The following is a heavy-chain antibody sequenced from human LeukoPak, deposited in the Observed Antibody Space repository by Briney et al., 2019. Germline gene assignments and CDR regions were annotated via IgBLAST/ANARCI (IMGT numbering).Heavy chain of an antibody. D-gene: IGHD6-13*01. Sequence: SETLSLTCTVSGGSISSYYWSWIRQPAGKGLEWIGRIYTSGSTNYNPSLKSRVTMSVDTSKNQFSLKLSSVTAADTAVYYCARHLRPPGYSSSWYDYWGQGTLVTVSS. J-gene: IGHJ4*02. CDR1: GGSISSYY. V-gene: IGHV4-4*07. CDR2: IYTSGST. CDR3: ARHLRPPGYSSSWYDY.